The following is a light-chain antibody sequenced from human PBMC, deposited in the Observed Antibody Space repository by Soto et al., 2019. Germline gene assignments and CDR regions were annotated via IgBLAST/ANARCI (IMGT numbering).Light chain of an antibody. CDR3: ISYTVSRSYV. CDR1: SSDIGTYDH. CDR2: SVS. V-gene: IGLV2-14*01. Sequence: QSALTQPGSVSGSPGQSITISCSGTSSDIGTYDHVAWFQQFPGKTPKLVIYSVSDRPSGVSYRFSGSKSGNTASLTISGLQADDEADYYCISYTVSRSYVFGTGTKVTVL. J-gene: IGLJ1*01.